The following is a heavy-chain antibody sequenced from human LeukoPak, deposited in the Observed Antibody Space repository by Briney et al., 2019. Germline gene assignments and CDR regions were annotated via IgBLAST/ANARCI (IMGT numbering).Heavy chain of an antibody. CDR2: IYSGGST. V-gene: IGHV3-66*02. CDR1: GFTVSSNY. CDR3: ARVSAGTFYYYYYMDV. D-gene: IGHD1-1*01. Sequence: GGSLRLSCAASGFTVSSNYMSWVRQAPGKGLEWVSVIYSGGSTYYADSVKGRTTISRDNSKNTLYLQMNSLRAEDTAVYYCARVSAGTFYYYYYMDVWGKGTTVTVSS. J-gene: IGHJ6*03.